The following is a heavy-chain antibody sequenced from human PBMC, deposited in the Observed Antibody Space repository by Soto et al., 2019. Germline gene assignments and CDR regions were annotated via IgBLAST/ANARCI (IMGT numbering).Heavy chain of an antibody. Sequence: SETLSLTCTVSGGSISSGGYYWSWIRQHPGKGLEWIGYIYYSGSTYYNPSLKSRVTISVDTSKNQFSLKLSSVTAADTAVYYCASTDIVVVPADTSHMDVWGKGTTVTVSS. CDR3: ASTDIVVVPADTSHMDV. D-gene: IGHD2-2*01. J-gene: IGHJ6*03. CDR1: GGSISSGGYY. CDR2: IYYSGST. V-gene: IGHV4-31*03.